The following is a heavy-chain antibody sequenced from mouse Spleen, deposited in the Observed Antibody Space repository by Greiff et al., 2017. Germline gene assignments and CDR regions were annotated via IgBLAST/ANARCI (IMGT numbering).Heavy chain of an antibody. CDR3: ASIYYDYDGFAY. V-gene: IGHV5-9*04. D-gene: IGHD2-4*01. CDR1: GFTFSSYA. J-gene: IGHJ3*01. CDR2: ISSGGGNT. Sequence: DVKLVESGGGLVKLGGSLKLSCAASGFTFSSYAMSWVRQTPEKRLEWVATISSGGGNTYYPDSVKGRFTISRDNAKNTLYLQMSSLKSEDTAMYYCASIYYDYDGFAYWGQGTLVTVSA.